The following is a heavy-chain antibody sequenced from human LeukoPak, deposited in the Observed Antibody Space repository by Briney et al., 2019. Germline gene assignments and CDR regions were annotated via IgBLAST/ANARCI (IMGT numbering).Heavy chain of an antibody. J-gene: IGHJ4*02. CDR1: GYTFTSYG. V-gene: IGHV1-3*01. CDR2: INAGNGKT. CDR3: ARADYDFWSGYYSSRGYFDY. D-gene: IGHD3-3*01. Sequence: EASVKVSCKASGYTFTSYGISWVRQAPGQGLEWMGWINAGNGKTKYSQKFQGRVTITRDTSASTAYMELSSLRSEDTAVYYCARADYDFWSGYYSSRGYFDYWGQGTLVTVSS.